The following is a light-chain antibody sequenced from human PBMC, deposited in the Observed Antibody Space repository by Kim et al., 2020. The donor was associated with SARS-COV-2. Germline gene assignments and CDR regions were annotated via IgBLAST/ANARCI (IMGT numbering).Light chain of an antibody. Sequence: QSVVTQPASVSGSPGQSITVSCTGTSSDVGAYNYVSWYQQHPGKAPKLLIFDVTERPSGISSRFSASKSGHTASLTISGLQAEDESDYYCFSYTRSGTYVFGTGTKVTVL. CDR2: DVT. V-gene: IGLV2-14*03. CDR1: SSDVGAYNY. CDR3: FSYTRSGTYV. J-gene: IGLJ1*01.